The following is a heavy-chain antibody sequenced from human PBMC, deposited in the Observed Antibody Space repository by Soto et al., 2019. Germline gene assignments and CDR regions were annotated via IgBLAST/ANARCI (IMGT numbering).Heavy chain of an antibody. D-gene: IGHD1-1*01. J-gene: IGHJ4*02. CDR1: GFAISRGYY. CDR3: AREKVGTTFFDN. CDR2: IYPSVSS. Sequence: NPSETLSLTCNVSGFAISRGYYWSWVRQPPGKGLEWIGSIYPSVSSYHNPSLATRLRLSIDTSKNQFTLNLTSVTAADTARYFCAREKVGTTFFDNWGQGITVTVYS. V-gene: IGHV4-38-2*02.